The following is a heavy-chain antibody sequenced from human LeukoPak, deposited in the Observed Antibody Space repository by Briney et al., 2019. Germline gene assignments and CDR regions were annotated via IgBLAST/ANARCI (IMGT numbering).Heavy chain of an antibody. Sequence: SETLSLTCTVSGGSITNCYWSWIRQPAGKGLEWIGRINSRGSTVYNPSLKSQVTVSVDTSKNQFSLKLTSVTVADSAVYYCARDPYYDSTAYGFWGQGTVVTVSS. D-gene: IGHD3-10*01. V-gene: IGHV4-4*07. J-gene: IGHJ4*02. CDR1: GGSITNCY. CDR3: ARDPYYDSTAYGF. CDR2: INSRGST.